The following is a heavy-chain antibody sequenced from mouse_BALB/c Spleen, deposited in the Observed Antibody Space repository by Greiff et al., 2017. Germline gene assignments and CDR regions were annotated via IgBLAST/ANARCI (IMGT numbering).Heavy chain of an antibody. J-gene: IGHJ3*01. CDR1: GYTFTDYY. CDR2: IYPGSGNT. D-gene: IGHD2-14*01. V-gene: IGHV1-77*01. CDR3: ARRPWDRYDGRFAY. Sequence: QVQLKESGAELARPGASVKLSCKASGYTFTDYYINWVKQRTGQGLEWIGEIYPGSGNTYYNEKFKGKATLTADKSSSTAYMQLSSLTSEDSAVYFCARRPWDRYDGRFAYWGQGTLVTVSA.